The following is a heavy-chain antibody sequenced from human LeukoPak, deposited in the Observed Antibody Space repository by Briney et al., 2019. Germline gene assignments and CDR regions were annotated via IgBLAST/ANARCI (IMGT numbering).Heavy chain of an antibody. Sequence: PGGSLRLSCAASGFTFSRYEMNWVRQTPGEGLEWVSYISSSGSTIYYADSAKGRFPISRDNAKNSLYLQMNSLRAEDTAVYYCARVKLGMQPTTPFDAFDIWGQGTMVTVSS. CDR1: GFTFSRYE. D-gene: IGHD7-27*01. V-gene: IGHV3-48*03. CDR2: ISSSGSTI. CDR3: ARVKLGMQPTTPFDAFDI. J-gene: IGHJ3*02.